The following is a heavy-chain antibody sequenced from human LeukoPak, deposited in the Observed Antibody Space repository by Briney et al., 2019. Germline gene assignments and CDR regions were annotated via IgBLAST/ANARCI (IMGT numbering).Heavy chain of an antibody. J-gene: IGHJ4*02. D-gene: IGHD3-22*01. CDR3: ARGGSIYYDSSGPSEPSDY. Sequence: GASVKVSCKASGYTFTGYYMHWVRQAPGQGLEWMGWINPNSGGTNYAQKFQGWVTMTRDTSISTAYMELSRLRSDDTAVYYCARGGSIYYDSSGPSEPSDYWGQGTLVTVSS. CDR2: INPNSGGT. V-gene: IGHV1-2*04. CDR1: GYTFTGYY.